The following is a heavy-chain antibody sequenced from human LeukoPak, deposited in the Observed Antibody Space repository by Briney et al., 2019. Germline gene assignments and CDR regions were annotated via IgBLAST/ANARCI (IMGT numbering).Heavy chain of an antibody. CDR2: IKQDGSEK. CDR1: GFTFSSYA. D-gene: IGHD4-17*01. V-gene: IGHV3-7*01. Sequence: PGGSLRLSCAASGFTFSSYAMHWVRQAPGKGLEWVANIKQDGSEKYYVDSVKGRFTISRDNAKNSLYLQMNSLRAEDTAVYYCAREDPVTTLAFDIWGQGTMVTVSS. CDR3: AREDPVTTLAFDI. J-gene: IGHJ3*02.